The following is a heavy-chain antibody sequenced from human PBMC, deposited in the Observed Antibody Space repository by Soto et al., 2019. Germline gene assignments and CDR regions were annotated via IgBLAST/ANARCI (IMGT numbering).Heavy chain of an antibody. Sequence: GDSVKVSCKASGGTFSSYAISWLRQSAGQGLEWMGGIIPIFGTANYAQKFQGRVTITADESTSTAYMELSSLRSEDTAVYYCARDRYRSGWYDWFDPWGQGTLVTVSS. J-gene: IGHJ5*02. CDR2: IIPIFGTA. CDR1: GGTFSSYA. V-gene: IGHV1-69*13. CDR3: ARDRYRSGWYDWFDP. D-gene: IGHD6-19*01.